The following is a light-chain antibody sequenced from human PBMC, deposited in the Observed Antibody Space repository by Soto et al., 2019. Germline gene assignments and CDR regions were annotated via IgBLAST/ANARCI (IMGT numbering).Light chain of an antibody. V-gene: IGLV2-14*01. Sequence: QSALTQPASVSDSPGQSITIPCTGSSSDVGGYNYVSWYQQHPGKAPKLLIYDVNNRPSGVSTRFSGSKSGNTASLTISGVQPEDEANYYCSSYTSSSPLVVFGGGTKLTVL. CDR1: SSDVGGYNY. CDR2: DVN. J-gene: IGLJ2*01. CDR3: SSYTSSSPLVV.